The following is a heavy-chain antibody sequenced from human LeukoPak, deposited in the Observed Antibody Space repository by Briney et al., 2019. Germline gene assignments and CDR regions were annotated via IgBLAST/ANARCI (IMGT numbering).Heavy chain of an antibody. CDR3: ARDPTDTANAFDI. D-gene: IGHD5-18*01. Sequence: SETLSLTCTVSGGSISSYYWSWIRQPAGKGLEWIGRIYTSGSTNYNPSLKSRVTISVDKSKSQFSLKLSSVTAADTAVYYCARDPTDTANAFDIWGQGTMVTVSS. V-gene: IGHV4-4*07. CDR2: IYTSGST. CDR1: GGSISSYY. J-gene: IGHJ3*02.